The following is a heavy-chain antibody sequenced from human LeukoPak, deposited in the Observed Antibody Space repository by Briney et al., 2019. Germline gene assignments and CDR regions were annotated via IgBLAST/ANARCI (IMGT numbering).Heavy chain of an antibody. CDR2: IYYSGST. V-gene: IGHV4-59*01. J-gene: IGHJ5*02. CDR1: GGSISSYY. CDR3: ARGPYYYDSSGYYL. D-gene: IGHD3-22*01. Sequence: SETLSLTCTVSGGSISSYYWSWIRQPPGKGLEWIGYIYYSGSTNYNPSLKSRVTISVDTSKNQFSLKLSSVTAADTAVYYCARGPYYYDSSGYYLWGQGTLVTVSS.